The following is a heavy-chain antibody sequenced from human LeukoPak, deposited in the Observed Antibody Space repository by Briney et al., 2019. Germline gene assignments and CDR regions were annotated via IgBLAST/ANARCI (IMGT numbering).Heavy chain of an antibody. J-gene: IGHJ6*02. V-gene: IGHV1-2*02. CDR3: GRYFDWLLDPEYYYYYYGMDV. CDR2: INPNSGGT. CDR1: GYTFTGYY. D-gene: IGHD3-9*01. Sequence: GASVKVSCKASGYTFTGYYMHWVRQAPGQGLEWMGWINPNSGGTNYAQKLQGRVTMTTDTSTSTAYMELRSLRSDDTAVYYCGRYFDWLLDPEYYYYYYGMDVWGQGTTVTVSS.